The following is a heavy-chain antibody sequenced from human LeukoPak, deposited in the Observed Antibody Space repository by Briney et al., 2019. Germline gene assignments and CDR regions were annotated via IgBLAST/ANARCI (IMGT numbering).Heavy chain of an antibody. Sequence: ASVKVSCKASGGTFSSYAISWVRQAPGQGLEWMGWISAYNGNTNYAQKLQGRVTMTTDTSTSTAYMELRSLRSDDTAVYYCARLRGSSSWDDYWGQGTLVTVSS. CDR1: GGTFSSYA. V-gene: IGHV1-18*01. J-gene: IGHJ4*02. CDR2: ISAYNGNT. CDR3: ARLRGSSSWDDY. D-gene: IGHD6-13*01.